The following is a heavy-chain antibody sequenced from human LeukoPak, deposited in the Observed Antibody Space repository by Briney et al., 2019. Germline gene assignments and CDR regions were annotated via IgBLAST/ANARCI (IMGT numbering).Heavy chain of an antibody. CDR2: IHYSGKA. D-gene: IGHD3-16*01. J-gene: IGHJ6*02. V-gene: IGHV4-59*01. CDR3: ARFGFYYDMGL. CDR1: GGSISGYY. Sequence: SETLSLTCSVSGGSISGYYWTWIRQPPGKGLEWIGQIHYSGKADYNPSLRSRITISVDTSKNQMSLQLNSVTAADTAIYYCARFGFYYDMGLWAQGTTVTVS.